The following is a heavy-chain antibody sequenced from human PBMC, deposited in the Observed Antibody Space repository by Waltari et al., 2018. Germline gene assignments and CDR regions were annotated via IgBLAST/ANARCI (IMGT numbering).Heavy chain of an antibody. CDR3: ARSGAIFGVATFDY. D-gene: IGHD3-3*01. Sequence: QLQLQESGPGLVKPSETLFLTCTVSGGSISSSRYYWGWIRQPPGKGLEWIGSIYYSGRTYYNPSLRIRVTISVDTSKTQFSLKLSSVTAADTAVYYCARSGAIFGVATFDYWGQGTLVTVSS. J-gene: IGHJ4*02. CDR1: GGSISSSRYY. V-gene: IGHV4-39*01. CDR2: IYYSGRT.